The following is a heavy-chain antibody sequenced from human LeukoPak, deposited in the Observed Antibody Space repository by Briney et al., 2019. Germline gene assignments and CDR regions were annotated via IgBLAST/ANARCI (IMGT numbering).Heavy chain of an antibody. J-gene: IGHJ5*02. D-gene: IGHD6-19*01. Sequence: GGSLRLSCAASGFTFSSYAMSWVRQAPGKGLEWVSAISGSGGSTYYADSVKGRFTISRDNSKNTLYLQMNSLSAEDTAVYYCAKSLGIAVAVGPPWFDPWGQGTLGTVSS. CDR3: AKSLGIAVAVGPPWFDP. CDR1: GFTFSSYA. V-gene: IGHV3-23*01. CDR2: ISGSGGST.